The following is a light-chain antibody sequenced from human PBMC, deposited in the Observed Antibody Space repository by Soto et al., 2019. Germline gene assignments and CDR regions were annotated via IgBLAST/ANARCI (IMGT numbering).Light chain of an antibody. CDR3: QQRSNLPLT. CDR2: RAS. J-gene: IGKJ4*01. Sequence: EIVLTQSPATLSLSPGERATLSCRASQSVTSSLAWYQQKPGQAPRLLIYRASNRATGIPARFSGGGSGTDFTLTLSSIEPEDFSTYYCQQRSNLPLTFGGGTKVEIK. V-gene: IGKV3-11*01. CDR1: QSVTSS.